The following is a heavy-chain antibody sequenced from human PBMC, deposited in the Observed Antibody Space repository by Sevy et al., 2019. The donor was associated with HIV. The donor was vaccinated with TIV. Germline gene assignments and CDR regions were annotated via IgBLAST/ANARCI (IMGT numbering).Heavy chain of an antibody. CDR1: GGSISSSSYY. CDR2: IYYRGST. D-gene: IGHD5-12*01. V-gene: IGHV4-39*01. J-gene: IGHJ4*02. CDR3: ARTTYSSYYYFDY. Sequence: SETLSLTCTVSGGSISSSSYYWGWIRQPPGKGLEWIGSIYYRGSTYYNPSLKSRVTISVDTSKNQLSLRLSSVTAADTAVYYCARTTYSSYYYFDYWGQGTLVTVSS.